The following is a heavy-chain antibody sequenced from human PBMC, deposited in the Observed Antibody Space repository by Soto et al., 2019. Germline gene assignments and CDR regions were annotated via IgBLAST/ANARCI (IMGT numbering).Heavy chain of an antibody. D-gene: IGHD1-26*01. J-gene: IGHJ6*02. CDR3: ARRKWELLLSPYGMDV. CDR2: IIPIFGTA. V-gene: IGHV1-69*12. CDR1: GGTFSSYA. Sequence: QVQLVQSGAEVKKPGSSVKVSCKASGGTFSSYAISWVRQAPGQGLEWMGGIIPIFGTANYAQKFQGRVTIPADESTSTAYMELSSLRSEDTAVYYCARRKWELLLSPYGMDVWGQGTTVTVSS.